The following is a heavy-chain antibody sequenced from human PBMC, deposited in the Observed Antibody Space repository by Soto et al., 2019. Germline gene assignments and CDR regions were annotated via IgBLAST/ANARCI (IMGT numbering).Heavy chain of an antibody. CDR3: VRNVDTARAYYFDY. D-gene: IGHD5-18*01. J-gene: IGHJ4*02. V-gene: IGHV4-59*01. Sequence: ETLSLTCTVSGGSISSYYWSWIRQPPGKGLEWIGYIYYSGRTNYNPSLKSRVTILVDTSKNQFSLKLSSVTAADTAVYYCVRNVDTARAYYFDYWGQGTLVTVSS. CDR1: GGSISSYY. CDR2: IYYSGRT.